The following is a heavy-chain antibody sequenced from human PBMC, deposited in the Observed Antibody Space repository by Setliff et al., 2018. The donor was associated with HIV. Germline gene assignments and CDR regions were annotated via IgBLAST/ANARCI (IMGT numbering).Heavy chain of an antibody. J-gene: IGHJ4*02. CDR2: FDPEDGDT. CDR1: GHTLTELS. V-gene: IGHV1-24*01. CDR3: ATAKEVWLAEGGFDY. Sequence: ASVKVSCKVSGHTLTELSMHWVRQASGKGFEWMGRFDPEDGDTLYAHKFQGRVTMTEDTSTDTAYLELSGLKSDDTAVYYCATAKEVWLAEGGFDYWGQGTLVTVSS. D-gene: IGHD6-19*01.